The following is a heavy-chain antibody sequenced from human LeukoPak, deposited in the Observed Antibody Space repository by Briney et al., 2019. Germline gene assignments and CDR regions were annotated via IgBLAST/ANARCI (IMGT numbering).Heavy chain of an antibody. Sequence: GASVKVSYKASGGTFSSYAISWVRQAPGQGLEWMGRIIPILGIANYAQKFQGRVTMTTNNSTSTAYMELSSLRSEDTAVYYCARGGPYYDYYYGMDVWGQGTTVTVSS. CDR2: IIPILGIA. CDR3: ARGGPYYDYYYGMDV. D-gene: IGHD3-10*01. J-gene: IGHJ6*02. V-gene: IGHV1-69*04. CDR1: GGTFSSYA.